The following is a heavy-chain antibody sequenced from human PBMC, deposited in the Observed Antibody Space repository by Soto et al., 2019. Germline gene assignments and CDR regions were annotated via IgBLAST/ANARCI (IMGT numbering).Heavy chain of an antibody. CDR2: MNPNSGNT. CDR1: GYTFTSYG. Sequence: ASVNVSCRSSGYTFTSYGINWVRQATGQGLEWMGWMNPNSGNTGYAQKFRGRVTMTRNTSISTAYMELSSLRSEDTAVYYCARGVLGYCSSTSCYTIYGMDVWGQGTTVTV. CDR3: ARGVLGYCSSTSCYTIYGMDV. J-gene: IGHJ6*02. D-gene: IGHD2-2*02. V-gene: IGHV1-8*01.